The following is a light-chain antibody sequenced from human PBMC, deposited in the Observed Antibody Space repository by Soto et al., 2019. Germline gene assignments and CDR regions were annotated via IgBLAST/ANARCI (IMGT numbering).Light chain of an antibody. Sequence: QSVLTQPPSASGSPGQSVTISCTGTSSDVGGYNYVSWYQQHPGKAPKLVIYEVSKRPSGVPDRFSGSKSGNTASLTVSGLQAEDEADYYCSLYAGSNNVVFGGGTQVTVL. CDR3: SLYAGSNNVV. J-gene: IGLJ2*01. V-gene: IGLV2-8*01. CDR2: EVS. CDR1: SSDVGGYNY.